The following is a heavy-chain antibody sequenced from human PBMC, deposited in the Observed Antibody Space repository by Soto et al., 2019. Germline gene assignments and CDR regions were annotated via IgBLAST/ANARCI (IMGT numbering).Heavy chain of an antibody. D-gene: IGHD5-12*01. CDR1: GGTFSSYA. CDR3: ARDIGMATTGAFDI. CDR2: IIPIFGTA. Sequence: SVKVPCKASGGTFSSYAISWVRQAPGQGLEWMGGIIPIFGTANYAQKFQGRVTITADESTSTAYMELSSLRSEDTAVYYCARDIGMATTGAFDIWGQGTMVTV. V-gene: IGHV1-69*13. J-gene: IGHJ3*02.